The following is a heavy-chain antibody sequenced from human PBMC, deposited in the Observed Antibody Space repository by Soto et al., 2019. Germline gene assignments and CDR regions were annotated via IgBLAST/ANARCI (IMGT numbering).Heavy chain of an antibody. D-gene: IGHD6-19*01. CDR3: AREIHSSGWHKYFQH. J-gene: IGHJ1*01. Sequence: GASVKVSCKASGYTFTGYYMHWVRQAPGQGLEWMGWINPNSGGTNYAQKFQGRVTMTRDTSISTAYMELSRLRSDDTAVYYCAREIHSSGWHKYFQHWGQGTLVTV. V-gene: IGHV1-2*02. CDR1: GYTFTGYY. CDR2: INPNSGGT.